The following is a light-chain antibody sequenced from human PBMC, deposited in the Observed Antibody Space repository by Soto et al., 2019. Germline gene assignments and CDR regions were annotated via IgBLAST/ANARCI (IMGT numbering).Light chain of an antibody. J-gene: IGLJ7*01. V-gene: IGLV2-14*01. CDR2: EVS. CDR1: SSDVVTYKY. Sequence: QSALTQPASVSGSPGQSIAISCTGTSSDVVTYKYVSWYQQHPGKAPKLMIYEVSIRPSGVSDRFSGSKSGNTASLTISGLRPEDEAYYYCCSYAGSNTRVVFGGGTQLTVL. CDR3: CSYAGSNTRVV.